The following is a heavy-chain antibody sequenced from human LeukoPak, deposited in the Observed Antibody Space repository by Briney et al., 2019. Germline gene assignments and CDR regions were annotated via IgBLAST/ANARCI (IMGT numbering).Heavy chain of an antibody. CDR3: ARLSKGRYFDYIFDY. D-gene: IGHD3-9*01. V-gene: IGHV4-39*01. Sequence: PSDTLSLTCTVPVGSVTSTTYYWSWIRQPPGKGLEWRGNVYYSGSTYYNPSLKSRVTMSVDTSKNQFSLKMSSVTASDTAVYCARLSKGRYFDYIFDYWGQGTLVTVSS. CDR1: VGSVTSTTYY. CDR2: VYYSGST. J-gene: IGHJ4*02.